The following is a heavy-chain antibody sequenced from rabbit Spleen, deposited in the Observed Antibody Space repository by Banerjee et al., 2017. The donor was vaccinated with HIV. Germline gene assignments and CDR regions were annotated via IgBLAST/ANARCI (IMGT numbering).Heavy chain of an antibody. CDR2: IHGGSKNNI. CDR3: ARGISGSPYYRAMDL. J-gene: IGHJ6*01. CDR1: GFSFIAGYY. V-gene: IGHV1S40*01. Sequence: QSLEESGGDLVKPGASLTLTCKASGFSFIAGYYMCWVRQAPGKGLEWIACIHGGSKNNIYYANWAKGRFTISKTSSTTVTLQMTSLTAADTATYFCARGISGSPYYRAMDLWGQGTLVTFS. D-gene: IGHD1-1*01.